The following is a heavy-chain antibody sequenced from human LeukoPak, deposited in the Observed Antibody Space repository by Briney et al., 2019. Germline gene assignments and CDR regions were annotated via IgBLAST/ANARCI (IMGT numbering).Heavy chain of an antibody. J-gene: IGHJ4*02. Sequence: SETLSLTCTVSGGSISSSSYYWGWIRQPPGKGLEWIGSIYYSGSTYYNPSLKSRVTISVDTSKKQFSLKLSSVTAADTAVYYCARERHGGSWNDYWGQGTLVTVSS. CDR2: IYYSGST. D-gene: IGHD6-13*01. V-gene: IGHV4-39*07. CDR3: ARERHGGSWNDY. CDR1: GGSISSSSYY.